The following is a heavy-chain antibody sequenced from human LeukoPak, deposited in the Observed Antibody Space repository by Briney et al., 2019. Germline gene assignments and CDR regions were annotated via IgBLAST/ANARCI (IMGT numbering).Heavy chain of an antibody. CDR2: ISGSGVTT. CDR3: VKKVVVGATSPYSDFQD. D-gene: IGHD1-26*01. J-gene: IGHJ1*01. Sequence: PGGSLRLSCIASGFTFRSYAMGWVRQAPGKGLDWVSAISGSGVTTHYAGSVQGRFSISRDNSKNTLYLQMNSLRVEDTALYYCVKKVVVGATSPYSDFQDWGQGTLVTVSS. CDR1: GFTFRSYA. V-gene: IGHV3-23*01.